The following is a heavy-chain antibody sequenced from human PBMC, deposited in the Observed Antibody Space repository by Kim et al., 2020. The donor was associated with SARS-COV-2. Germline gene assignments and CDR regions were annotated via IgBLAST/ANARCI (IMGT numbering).Heavy chain of an antibody. V-gene: IGHV3-30*02. Sequence: GKGRFTISRDNSKNTLYLQMNSLRAEDTSVYYCAKDLGGGYCSAGSCYFDYWGQGSLVTVSS. CDR3: AKDLGGGYCSAGSCYFDY. J-gene: IGHJ4*02. D-gene: IGHD2-15*01.